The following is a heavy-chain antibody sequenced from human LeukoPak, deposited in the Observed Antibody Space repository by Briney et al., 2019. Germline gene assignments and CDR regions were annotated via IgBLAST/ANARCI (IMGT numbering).Heavy chain of an antibody. CDR3: AAETMVVTPYYFDY. CDR2: IIPIFGTA. CDR1: GYTFTSYG. V-gene: IGHV1-69*05. D-gene: IGHD4-23*01. J-gene: IGHJ4*02. Sequence: SVKVSCKASGYTFTSYGISWVRQAPGQGLEWMGRIIPIFGTANYAQKFQGRVTITTDESTSTAYMELSSLRSEDTAVYYCAAETMVVTPYYFDYWGQGTLVTVSS.